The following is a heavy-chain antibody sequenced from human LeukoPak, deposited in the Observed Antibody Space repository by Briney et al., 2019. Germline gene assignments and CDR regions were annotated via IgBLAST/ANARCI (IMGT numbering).Heavy chain of an antibody. CDR3: AREQGSTMVRGVIISSYYYMDV. CDR1: GFTFSSYA. CDR2: ISYDGSNK. D-gene: IGHD3-10*01. V-gene: IGHV3-30*14. J-gene: IGHJ6*03. Sequence: GGSLRLSCAASGFTFSSYAMHWVRQAPGKGLEWVAVISYDGSNKYYADSVKGRFTISRDNSKNTLYLQMNSLRAEDTAVYYCAREQGSTMVRGVIISSYYYMDVWGKGTTVTVSS.